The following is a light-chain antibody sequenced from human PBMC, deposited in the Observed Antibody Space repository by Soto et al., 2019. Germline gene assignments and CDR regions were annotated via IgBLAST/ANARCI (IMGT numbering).Light chain of an antibody. CDR1: SSNIGRNT. CDR2: SND. J-gene: IGLJ1*01. CDR3: AAWDDSLNGLV. Sequence: QSVLTQPPSASGTPGQRVTISCSGSSSNIGRNTVDWYQHLPGTAPKLLIYSNDQRPSGVPDRFSGSKSGTSASLAISGLQSEDEGDYYCAAWDDSLNGLVFGTRTKLTVL. V-gene: IGLV1-44*01.